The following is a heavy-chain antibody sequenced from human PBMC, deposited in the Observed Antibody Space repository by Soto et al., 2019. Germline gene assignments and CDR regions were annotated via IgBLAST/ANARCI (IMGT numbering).Heavy chain of an antibody. CDR2: IYYSGST. J-gene: IGHJ4*02. D-gene: IGHD2-2*01. CDR3: AGVGVPAAGTFFDS. CDR1: GGSISSYY. V-gene: IGHV4-59*01. Sequence: SETLSLTCTVSGGSISSYYWSWIRQPPGKGLEWIGYIYYSGSTNYNPSLKSRVTISVDTPKNQFSLKLSSVTAADPAGYYCAGVGVPAAGTFFDSWAQEPLAPV.